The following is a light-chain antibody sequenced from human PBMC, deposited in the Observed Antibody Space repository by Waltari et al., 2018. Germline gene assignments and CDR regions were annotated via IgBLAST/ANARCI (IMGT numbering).Light chain of an antibody. J-gene: IGLJ2*01. CDR3: QVWDIDSDPSVV. CDR1: NIGTKT. V-gene: IGLV3-21*03. Sequence: SYVLTQPPSVSVAPGRTARITCGGNNIGTKTAHWYQQKPGQAPVMVVYDDIDRPSGIPERFSGSNSGNTATLIINRVEAGDEADYYCQVWDIDSDPSVVFGRGTKLTVL. CDR2: DDI.